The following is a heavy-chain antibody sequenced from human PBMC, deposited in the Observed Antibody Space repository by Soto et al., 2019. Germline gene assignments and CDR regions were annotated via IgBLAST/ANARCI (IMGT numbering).Heavy chain of an antibody. Sequence: SETLSLTCTFSGGSISSGGYYWSWIRQHPGKGLEWIGYIYYSGSTYYNPSLKSRVTISVDTSKNQFSLKLSSVTAADTAVYYCARGAVHYDFWSGYYPYYYYYGMDVWGQGTTVTVSS. V-gene: IGHV4-30-4*08. D-gene: IGHD3-3*01. CDR1: GGSISSGGYY. J-gene: IGHJ6*02. CDR2: IYYSGST. CDR3: ARGAVHYDFWSGYYPYYYYYGMDV.